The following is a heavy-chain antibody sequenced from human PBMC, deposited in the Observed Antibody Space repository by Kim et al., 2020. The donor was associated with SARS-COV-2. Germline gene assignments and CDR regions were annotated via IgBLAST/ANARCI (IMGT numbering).Heavy chain of an antibody. V-gene: IGHV1-69*13. CDR1: GGTFSSYA. D-gene: IGHD1-7*01. J-gene: IGHJ6*02. CDR3: ARGGYNWNSFLYYYYGMDV. Sequence: SVKVSCKASGGTFSSYAISWVRQAPGQGLEWMGGIIPIFGTANYAQKFQGRVTITADESTSTAYMELSSLRSEDTAVYYCARGGYNWNSFLYYYYGMDVWGQGTTVTVSS. CDR2: IIPIFGTA.